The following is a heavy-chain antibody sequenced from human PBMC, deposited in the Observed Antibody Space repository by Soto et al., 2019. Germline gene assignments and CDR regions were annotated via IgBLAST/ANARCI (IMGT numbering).Heavy chain of an antibody. Sequence: SETLSLTCTVYGGSISSGGYYWSWIRQHPGKGLEWIGYIYYSGSTYYNPSLKSRVTISVDTSKNQFSLKLSSVTAADTAVYYCARVYGSITIFGVDRVFDYWGQGTLVTVSS. CDR2: IYYSGST. CDR3: ARVYGSITIFGVDRVFDY. D-gene: IGHD3-3*01. J-gene: IGHJ4*02. V-gene: IGHV4-31*03. CDR1: GGSISSGGYY.